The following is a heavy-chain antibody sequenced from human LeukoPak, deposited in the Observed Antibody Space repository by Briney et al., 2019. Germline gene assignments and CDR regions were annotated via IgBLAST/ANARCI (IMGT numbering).Heavy chain of an antibody. CDR3: ARDRHDYVWGSYRYSFYMDV. J-gene: IGHJ6*03. Sequence: GRSLRLSCAAPGFTLSSYGMHWVRQAPGKGLEWVAVIWYDGSNKYYADSVKGRFTISRDNSRNTLYLQMNSLRAEDTAVYYCARDRHDYVWGSYRYSFYMDVWGKGTTVTVSS. D-gene: IGHD3-16*02. V-gene: IGHV3-33*01. CDR2: IWYDGSNK. CDR1: GFTLSSYG.